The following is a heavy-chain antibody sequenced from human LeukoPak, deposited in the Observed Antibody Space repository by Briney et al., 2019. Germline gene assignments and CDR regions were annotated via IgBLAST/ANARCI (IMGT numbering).Heavy chain of an antibody. D-gene: IGHD6-13*01. CDR3: AREERYSSSWYWAFDY. J-gene: IGHJ4*02. V-gene: IGHV3-53*01. CDR2: IYSGGST. Sequence: GGSLRLSCAASGSTFSSYAMSWVRQAPGKGLEWVSVIYSGGSTYYADSVKGRFTISRDNSKNTLYLQMNSLRAEDTAVYYCAREERYSSSWYWAFDYWGQGTLVTVSS. CDR1: GSTFSSYA.